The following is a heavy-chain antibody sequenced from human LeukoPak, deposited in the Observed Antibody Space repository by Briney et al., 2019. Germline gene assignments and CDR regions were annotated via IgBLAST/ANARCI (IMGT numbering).Heavy chain of an antibody. Sequence: GGSLRLSCAASGFYFANYAMSWVRQAPGKGLEWVSAISDSGNTYHADSVKGRFTISRDSSKNTLFLQMNRLRPEDAAVYYCAKAPVTTCRGAYCYPFDYWGQGTLVTVSS. V-gene: IGHV3-23*01. D-gene: IGHD2-21*01. J-gene: IGHJ4*02. CDR1: GFYFANYA. CDR3: AKAPVTTCRGAYCYPFDY. CDR2: ISDSGNT.